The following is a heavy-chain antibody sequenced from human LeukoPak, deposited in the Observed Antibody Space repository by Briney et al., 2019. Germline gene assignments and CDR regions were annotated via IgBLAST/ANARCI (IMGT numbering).Heavy chain of an antibody. J-gene: IGHJ3*02. D-gene: IGHD1-14*01. CDR3: ARSSGTYSDAFDI. Sequence: GESLKISCKGSGFSFPTYWNGLVRQMPGKGPEWLGILYPRDSDTRYSPSFQGQVTNSADKSVSTAYLQWSSVKASDTAMYYCARSSGTYSDAFDIWGQGTMVTVSS. CDR1: GFSFPTYW. V-gene: IGHV5-51*01. CDR2: LYPRDSDT.